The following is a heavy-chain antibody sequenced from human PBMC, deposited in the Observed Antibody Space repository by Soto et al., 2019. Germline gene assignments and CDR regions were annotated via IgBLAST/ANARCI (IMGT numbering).Heavy chain of an antibody. J-gene: IGHJ6*02. Sequence: QVHLEESGPGLVKPSQTLSLTCTVLGDSIRSGDYYWNWIRQPPGRGLEWIGYIYYSGSTYYNPSLKSRLTMSVDTSKNQSSLRLSSVIAADTAVYYCARSVGYYYYGMDVWGQGTTVIVSS. V-gene: IGHV4-30-4*01. CDR1: GDSIRSGDYY. D-gene: IGHD1-26*01. CDR2: IYYSGST. CDR3: ARSVGYYYYGMDV.